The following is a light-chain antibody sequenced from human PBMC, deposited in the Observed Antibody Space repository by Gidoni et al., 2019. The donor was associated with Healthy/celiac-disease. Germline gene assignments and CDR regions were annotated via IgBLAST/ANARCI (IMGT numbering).Light chain of an antibody. Sequence: DILMTQSPDSLAVSLGERATINCKSSQSVLYSSNNKNYLAWYQQKPGQPPKLLIYWASTRESGVTDRFSGSGSGTDFTLTISSLQAEDVAVYYCQQYYSTPPTFGGGTKVEIK. V-gene: IGKV4-1*01. CDR2: WAS. CDR1: QSVLYSSNNKNY. J-gene: IGKJ4*01. CDR3: QQYYSTPPT.